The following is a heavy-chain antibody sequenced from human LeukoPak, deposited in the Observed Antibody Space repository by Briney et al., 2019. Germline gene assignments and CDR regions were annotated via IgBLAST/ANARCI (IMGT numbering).Heavy chain of an antibody. CDR2: INPNSGAT. CDR3: ATGPNIYGSGRSWYDP. D-gene: IGHD3-10*01. V-gene: IGHV1-2*02. Sequence: ASVQVSCKASGYTFTGYYIHWVRQAPGQGLDWMGWINPNSGATNYAQKFQGRVTVTRDTSIRTVYMELTRLTSDDTAVYYCATGPNIYGSGRSWYDPWGQGTLVTVSS. J-gene: IGHJ5*02. CDR1: GYTFTGYY.